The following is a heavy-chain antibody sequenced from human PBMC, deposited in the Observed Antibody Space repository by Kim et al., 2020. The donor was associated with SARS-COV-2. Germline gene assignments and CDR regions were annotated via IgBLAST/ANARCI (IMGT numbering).Heavy chain of an antibody. D-gene: IGHD5-12*01. Sequence: GRFTISRDNSKNTLYLQMSSLRAEDTAVYYCVKGSGYSGYDFSRLYYFDYWGQGTLVTVSS. CDR3: VKGSGYSGYDFSRLYYFDY. V-gene: IGHV3-64D*06. J-gene: IGHJ4*02.